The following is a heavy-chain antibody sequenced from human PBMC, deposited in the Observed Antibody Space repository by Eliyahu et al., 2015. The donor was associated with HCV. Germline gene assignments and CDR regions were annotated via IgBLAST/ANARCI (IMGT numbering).Heavy chain of an antibody. V-gene: IGHV4-39*01. J-gene: IGHJ4*02. CDR3: ARQVKMATPYFDY. Sequence: QLQLQESGPGLVKPSETLSLTCTVSGGSISSSSYYWGWIRQPPGKGLEGVGGIYYSGSTYYNPSLKSRVTISVDTSKNQFSLKLSSVTAADTAVYYCARQVKMATPYFDYWGQGTLVTVSS. CDR2: IYYSGST. D-gene: IGHD5-24*01. CDR1: GGSISSSSYY.